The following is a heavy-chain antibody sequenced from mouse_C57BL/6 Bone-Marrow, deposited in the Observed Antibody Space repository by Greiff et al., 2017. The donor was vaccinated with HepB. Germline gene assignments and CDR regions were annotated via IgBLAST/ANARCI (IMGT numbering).Heavy chain of an antibody. CDR2: INPSTGGT. J-gene: IGHJ4*01. V-gene: IGHV1-42*01. CDR3: ARWWLLPYAMDY. Sequence: EVQLQESGPELVKPGASVKISCKASGYSFTGYYMNWVKQSPEKSLEWIGEINPSTGGTTYNQKFKAKATLTVDKSSSTAYMQLKSLTSEDSAVYYCARWWLLPYAMDYWGQGTSVTVSS. CDR1: GYSFTGYY. D-gene: IGHD2-3*01.